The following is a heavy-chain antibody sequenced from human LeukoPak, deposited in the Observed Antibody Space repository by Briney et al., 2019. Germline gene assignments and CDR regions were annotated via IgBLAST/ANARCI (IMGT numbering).Heavy chain of an antibody. Sequence: SETLSLTCTVSGGSINNYYWSWIRQPAGKALEWIGHIYTTGSTNYNPSLKSRVTMSVDTSKSQFSLKMSSVTAANTAVYYCASCILRGVDAFDLWGQGILVTVSS. V-gene: IGHV4-4*07. CDR3: ASCILRGVDAFDL. D-gene: IGHD2-21*01. CDR1: GGSINNYY. J-gene: IGHJ3*01. CDR2: IYTTGST.